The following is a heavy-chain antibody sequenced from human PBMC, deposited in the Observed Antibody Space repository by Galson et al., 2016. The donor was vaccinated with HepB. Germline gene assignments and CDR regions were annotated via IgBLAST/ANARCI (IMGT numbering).Heavy chain of an antibody. Sequence: SLRLSCAASGFTFNNYAMNWVRQAPGKGLEWVSTIVGSGDSTYYADSVKGRFTISRDNSNNTLFLQMTGLRADDTAVYYCAKDRYTFGSWGPGTRVTVS. V-gene: IGHV3-23*01. CDR1: GFTFNNYA. D-gene: IGHD5-18*01. CDR3: AKDRYTFGS. CDR2: IVGSGDST. J-gene: IGHJ5*02.